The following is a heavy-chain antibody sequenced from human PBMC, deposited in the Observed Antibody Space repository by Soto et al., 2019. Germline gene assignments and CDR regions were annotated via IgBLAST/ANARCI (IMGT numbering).Heavy chain of an antibody. V-gene: IGHV4-59*01. Sequence: SSETLSLTCTVSGGSISSYYWSWIRQPPGKGLEWIGYIYYSGSTNYNPSLKSRVTISVDTSKNQFSLKLSSVTAADTAVYYCARYSSSGGFDPWGQGTLVTVYS. D-gene: IGHD6-6*01. CDR1: GGSISSYY. CDR2: IYYSGST. CDR3: ARYSSSGGFDP. J-gene: IGHJ5*02.